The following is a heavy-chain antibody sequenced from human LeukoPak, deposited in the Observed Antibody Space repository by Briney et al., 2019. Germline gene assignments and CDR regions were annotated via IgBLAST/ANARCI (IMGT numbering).Heavy chain of an antibody. D-gene: IGHD3-3*02. Sequence: PGGSLRLSCAASGFTFSSYAMHWVRQAPGKGLEWVAVISYDGSNKYYADSVKGRFTISRDNSKNTLYLQMNSLRAEDTAVYYCARCKARSISYYYYYMDVWGKGTTVTVSS. J-gene: IGHJ6*03. CDR1: GFTFSSYA. CDR3: ARCKARSISYYYYYMDV. CDR2: ISYDGSNK. V-gene: IGHV3-30*04.